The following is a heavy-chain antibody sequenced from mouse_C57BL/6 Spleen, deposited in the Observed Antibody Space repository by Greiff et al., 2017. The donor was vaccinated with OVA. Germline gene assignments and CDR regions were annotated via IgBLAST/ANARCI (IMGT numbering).Heavy chain of an antibody. J-gene: IGHJ2*01. CDR1: GYAFSSSW. CDR3: ARGDRGYFDY. V-gene: IGHV1-82*01. CDR2: IYPGDGDT. Sequence: QVQLKQSGPELVKPGASVKISCKASGYAFSSSWINWVKQRPGKGLEWIGRIYPGDGDTNYNGKFKGKATLTADKSSSTAYMQLSSLTSEDSAVYFCARGDRGYFDYWGQGTTLTVSS.